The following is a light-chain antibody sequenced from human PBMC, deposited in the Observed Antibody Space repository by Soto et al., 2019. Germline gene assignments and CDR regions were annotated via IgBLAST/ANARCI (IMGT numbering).Light chain of an antibody. V-gene: IGKV1-39*01. CDR3: QQSYRTGYT. J-gene: IGKJ2*01. Sequence: DIQMTQSPSSLSASVGDRVTITCRASRTIIGYLNWYQLKPGKAPKLLIYAASSLHSGVPSRFSGSGSVTDLTLTISGLQREDFATYYCQQSYRTGYTFGQGTKVEIK. CDR2: AAS. CDR1: RTIIGY.